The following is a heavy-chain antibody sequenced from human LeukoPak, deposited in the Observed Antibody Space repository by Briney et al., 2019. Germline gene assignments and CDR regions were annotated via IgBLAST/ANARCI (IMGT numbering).Heavy chain of an antibody. Sequence: GGSLRLSCAASGFTVSSNYMSWVRQAPGKGLEWVSIIYSDGSTSYADSVKGRFTISRDNSKNTLYLQMNSLRAGDTAVYYCEISNTWVGYFDYWGQGTLVSVSS. V-gene: IGHV3-53*01. CDR3: EISNTWVGYFDY. CDR1: GFTVSSNY. J-gene: IGHJ4*02. D-gene: IGHD2/OR15-2a*01. CDR2: IYSDGST.